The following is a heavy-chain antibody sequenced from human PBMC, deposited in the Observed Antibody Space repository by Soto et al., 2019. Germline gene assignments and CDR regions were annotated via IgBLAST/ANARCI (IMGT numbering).Heavy chain of an antibody. V-gene: IGHV4-39*01. Sequence: SETLSLTCNVSGGSLSSNFYYWAWIRQPPGKGLEWIGSISHRGNTYYSPSLRSRFTMSVDTSSTQFSLNLSAVTAADSAVYYCARHAPDATGWYQTFDVWGQGSPVTVSS. J-gene: IGHJ4*02. D-gene: IGHD6-19*01. CDR1: GGSLSSNFYY. CDR2: ISHRGNT. CDR3: ARHAPDATGWYQTFDV.